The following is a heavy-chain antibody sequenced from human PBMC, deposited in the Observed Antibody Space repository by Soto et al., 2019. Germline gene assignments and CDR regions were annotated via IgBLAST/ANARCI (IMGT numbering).Heavy chain of an antibody. J-gene: IGHJ4*02. CDR1: GGSISSGGYS. Sequence: SETLSLTCAVSGGSISSGGYSWSWVRQPPGKGLEWIGEIYQSGSPNYNPSLKSRVTISVDKSKNQFSLKLNSVTAADTAVYYCARDMGYGGNGLDYWGQGSLVTVSS. V-gene: IGHV4-30-2*01. D-gene: IGHD4-17*01. CDR2: IYQSGSP. CDR3: ARDMGYGGNGLDY.